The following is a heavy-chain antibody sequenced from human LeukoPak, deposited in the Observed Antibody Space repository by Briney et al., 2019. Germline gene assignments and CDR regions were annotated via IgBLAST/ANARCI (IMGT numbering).Heavy chain of an antibody. CDR1: GYSLSSGYF. V-gene: IGHV4-38-2*02. J-gene: IGHJ4*02. D-gene: IGHD3-3*01. CDR2: IHHSGTT. Sequence: PSETLSLTCTLSGYSLSSGYFWGWIRQPPGKGLEWIENIHHSGTTYFNPSLRGRVTISVDTSKNQFSLKLDSVTAADTAVYYCARAAMIGDFWSGYVYYFDSWGQGTLVTVSS. CDR3: ARAAMIGDFWSGYVYYFDS.